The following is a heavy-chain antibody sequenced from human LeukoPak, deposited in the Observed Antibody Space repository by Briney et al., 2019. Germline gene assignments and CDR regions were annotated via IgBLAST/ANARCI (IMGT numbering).Heavy chain of an antibody. D-gene: IGHD3-10*01. V-gene: IGHV4-4*02. CDR3: ARGYRITMVRGIWYYGMDV. J-gene: IGHJ6*02. Sequence: GSLRLSCAASGFTFSSAWMNWVRQAPGKGLEWIGEIYHSGSTNYNPSLKSRVTISVDKSKNQFSLKLSSVTAADTAVYYCARGYRITMVRGIWYYGMDVWGQGTTVTVSS. CDR1: GFTFSSAW. CDR2: IYHSGST.